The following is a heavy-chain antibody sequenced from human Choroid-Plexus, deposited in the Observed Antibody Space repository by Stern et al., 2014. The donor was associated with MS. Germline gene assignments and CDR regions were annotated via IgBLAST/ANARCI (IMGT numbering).Heavy chain of an antibody. CDR3: AKDRQYVTFFFDC. J-gene: IGHJ4*02. Sequence: VQLVESGGGVVQPGRPLRLSCAASGFSFSSFGMHWVRQAPGKGLEWVALISYDGSKDYADSVKGRFAISRDNSKNTLYLQMNSLRAEDTAVYYCAKDRQYVTFFFDCWGQGSRVTGSS. D-gene: IGHD2-2*01. CDR1: GFSFSSFG. CDR2: ISYDGSK. V-gene: IGHV3-30*18.